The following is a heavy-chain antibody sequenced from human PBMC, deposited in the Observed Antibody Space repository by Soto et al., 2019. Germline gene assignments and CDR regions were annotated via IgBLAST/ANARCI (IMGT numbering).Heavy chain of an antibody. D-gene: IGHD6-19*01. V-gene: IGHV3-74*01. J-gene: IGHJ4*02. CDR2: INSDGSST. Sequence: EVQLVESGGGLVQPGASLRVSCAASGFTFSSYWMHWVRQAPGKGLVWVSRINSDGSSTSYADSVKGRFTISRDNAKNTLYLQMNSLRAEDTAIYYCARRGAVAGLHYWGQGTLVTVSS. CDR3: ARRGAVAGLHY. CDR1: GFTFSSYW.